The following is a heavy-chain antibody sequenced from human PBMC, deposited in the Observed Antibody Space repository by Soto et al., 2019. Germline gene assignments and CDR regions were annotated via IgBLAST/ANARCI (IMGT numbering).Heavy chain of an antibody. CDR1: GGSISSSNW. J-gene: IGHJ6*02. CDR2: IYHSGST. CDR3: ASLRRIGVGYGMDV. Sequence: SETLSLTCAVSGGSISSSNWWSWVRQPPGKGLEWIGEIYHSGSTNYNPSLKSRVTISADTSKKQFSLKLSSVTAADTAVYYCASLRRIGVGYGMDVWGQGTTVTVSS. V-gene: IGHV4-4*02. D-gene: IGHD3-3*01.